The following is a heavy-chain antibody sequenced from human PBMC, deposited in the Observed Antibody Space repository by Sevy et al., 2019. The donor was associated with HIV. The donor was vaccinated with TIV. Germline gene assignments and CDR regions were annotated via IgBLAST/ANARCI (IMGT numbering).Heavy chain of an antibody. CDR1: GFTFDSYA. D-gene: IGHD3-9*01. CDR2: IRGSALTT. Sequence: GGSLRLSCAASGFTFDSYAMNWVRQAPGKGLEWVSAIRGSALTTYYAGSVKGRFTISRDNSKNKLYLLMNSLRAEDTAIYYRGKDVDSTSGRMDVWGQGTTVTVSS. V-gene: IGHV3-23*01. J-gene: IGHJ6*02. CDR3: GKDVDSTSGRMDV.